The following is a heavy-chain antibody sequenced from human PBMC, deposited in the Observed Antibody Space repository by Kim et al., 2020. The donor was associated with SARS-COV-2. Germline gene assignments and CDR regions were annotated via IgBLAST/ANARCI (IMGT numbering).Heavy chain of an antibody. CDR2: ISGSGGST. CDR1: GFTFSSYA. D-gene: IGHD3-3*01. CDR3: AKDSPYYDFWSGYSNWFDP. V-gene: IGHV3-23*01. J-gene: IGHJ5*02. Sequence: GGSLRLSCAASGFTFSSYAMSWVRQAPGKGLEWVSAISGSGGSTYYADSVKGRFTISRDNSKNTLYLQMNSLRAEDTAVYYCAKDSPYYDFWSGYSNWFDPWGQGTLVTVSS.